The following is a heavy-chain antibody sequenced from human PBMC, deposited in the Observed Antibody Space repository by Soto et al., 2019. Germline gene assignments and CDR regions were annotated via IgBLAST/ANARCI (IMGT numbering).Heavy chain of an antibody. CDR1: GYTFITYW. D-gene: IGHD1-20*01. CDR3: ARGGISNQKWFDP. Sequence: PGESLTISCEDSGYTFITYWISWVRQTPGKGLEWMGEIDPSDSYTIYSPSFQGHVTISSDKPARTAYLEWSSLKASDTAVYYCARGGISNQKWFDPWGQGTLVTVSS. V-gene: IGHV5-10-1*01. CDR2: IDPSDSYT. J-gene: IGHJ5*02.